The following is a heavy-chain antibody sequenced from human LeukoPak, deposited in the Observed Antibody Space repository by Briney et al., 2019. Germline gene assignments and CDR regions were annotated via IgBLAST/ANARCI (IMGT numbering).Heavy chain of an antibody. CDR3: ARCRWHEVGSYYLDYFDY. D-gene: IGHD3-10*01. J-gene: IGHJ4*02. Sequence: PSETLSLTCTVSGGSISSSSYYWGWLRQPPGKGLEWIGSIYYSGSTYYNPSLKSRVTISVDTSKNQFSLKLSSVTAADTAVYYCARCRWHEVGSYYLDYFDYWGQGTLVTVSS. CDR2: IYYSGST. V-gene: IGHV4-39*07. CDR1: GGSISSSSYY.